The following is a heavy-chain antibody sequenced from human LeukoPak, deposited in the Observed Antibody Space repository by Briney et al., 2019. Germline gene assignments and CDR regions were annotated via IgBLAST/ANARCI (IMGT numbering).Heavy chain of an antibody. Sequence: PGGSLRLSCAASGFTFSNYAMSWVRQAPGKGLEWVSAVSGSGGSTYYADSVKGRFTISRDNSENTLYLQMNNLRAEDTAVYYCAKALDWSGYNRFDNWGQGTLVTVSS. CDR3: AKALDWSGYNRFDN. V-gene: IGHV3-23*01. J-gene: IGHJ4*02. D-gene: IGHD3-3*01. CDR1: GFTFSNYA. CDR2: VSGSGGST.